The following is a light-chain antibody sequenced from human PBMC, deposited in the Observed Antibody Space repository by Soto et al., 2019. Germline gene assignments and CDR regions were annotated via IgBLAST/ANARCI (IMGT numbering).Light chain of an antibody. CDR2: RAS. V-gene: IGKV1-5*03. Sequence: DVQMTQSPSTLSASVGDRVTITCRASQSITTWLAWYQQKPGKAPKLLIYRASTLQTGVPSRFSGSGSGTEFTLTISSLQPDDFASYYCHHYNIFPWTFGQGTMVEI. J-gene: IGKJ1*01. CDR3: HHYNIFPWT. CDR1: QSITTW.